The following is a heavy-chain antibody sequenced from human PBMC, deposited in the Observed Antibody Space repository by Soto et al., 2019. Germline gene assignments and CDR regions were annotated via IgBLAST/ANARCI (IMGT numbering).Heavy chain of an antibody. CDR2: IKQDGSEK. D-gene: IGHD7-27*01. CDR1: GFTFSSYW. J-gene: IGHJ4*02. V-gene: IGHV3-7*01. CDR3: ARSLTGDHDDY. Sequence: GESLKISCAASGFTFSSYWMSWVRQAPGKGLEWVANIKQDGSEKYYVDSVKGRFTISRDNAKNSLYLQMNSLRAEDTAVYYCARSLTGDHDDYWGQGTLVTVSS.